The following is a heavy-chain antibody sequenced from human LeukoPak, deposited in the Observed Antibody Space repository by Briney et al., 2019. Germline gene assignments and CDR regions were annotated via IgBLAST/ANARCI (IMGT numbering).Heavy chain of an antibody. CDR3: AKSPYSYYDILTGYRDWYFDL. Sequence: GGSLRLSCAASGFTFGSYAMSWVRQAPGKGLEWVSAIRGSGGSTYYADSVKGRFTISRDNSKNTLYLQMNSLRAEDTAVYYCAKSPYSYYDILTGYRDWYFDLWGRGTLVTVSS. CDR1: GFTFGSYA. J-gene: IGHJ2*01. V-gene: IGHV3-23*01. D-gene: IGHD3-9*01. CDR2: IRGSGGST.